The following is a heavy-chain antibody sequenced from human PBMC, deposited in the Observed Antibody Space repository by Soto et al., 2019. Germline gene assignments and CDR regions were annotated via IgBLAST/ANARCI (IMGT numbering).Heavy chain of an antibody. CDR2: ISYDGSNK. CDR1: GFTFSSYA. J-gene: IGHJ6*02. V-gene: IGHV3-30-3*01. CDR3: ARTDRQLYYYGMDV. Sequence: GGSLRLSCAASGFTFSSYAMHWVRQAPGKGLEWVAVISYDGSNKYYADSVKGRFTISRDNSKNTLYLQMNSLRAEDTAVYYCARTDRQLYYYGMDVWGQGTTVTVSS.